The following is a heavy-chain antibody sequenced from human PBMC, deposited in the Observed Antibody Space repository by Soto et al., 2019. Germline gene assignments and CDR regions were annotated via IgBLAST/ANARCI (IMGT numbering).Heavy chain of an antibody. J-gene: IGHJ5*01. D-gene: IGHD2-2*01. V-gene: IGHV3-23*01. Sequence: EVQLLESGGGLVQPGGSLRLSCAASGFTFSNFSMRWVRQAPGKGLEWVSAVSRSGGSTNYADSVKGRFAISRDNSKNTLYLQMDNLKGEDTAIYFWASDVNCDTTTWSWGERFDCWGQGPLVNVSS. CDR3: ASDVNCDTTTWSWGERFDC. CDR1: GFTFSNFS. CDR2: VSRSGGST.